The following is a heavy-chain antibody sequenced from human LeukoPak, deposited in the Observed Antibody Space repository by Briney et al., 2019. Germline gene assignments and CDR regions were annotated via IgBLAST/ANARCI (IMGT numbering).Heavy chain of an antibody. CDR3: ARIFGVVIQYYYYYMDV. D-gene: IGHD3-3*01. V-gene: IGHV4-59*12. CDR2: IYYSGST. CDR1: GGSISSFY. J-gene: IGHJ6*03. Sequence: PSETLSLTCTVSGGSISSFYWSWIRQPPGKGLEWIGYIYYSGSTTYNTSLKSRVTISVDTSKNQFSLKLSSVTAADTAVYYCARIFGVVIQYYYYYMDVWGKGTTVTVSS.